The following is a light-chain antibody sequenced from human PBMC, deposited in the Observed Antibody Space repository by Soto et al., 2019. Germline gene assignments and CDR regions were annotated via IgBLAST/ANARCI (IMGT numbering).Light chain of an antibody. Sequence: DIVLTQSPGTLSLSPGDRATLSCRTSRFVSNYYVAWYQQRPGQAPRLLIYAASSRATDIPARFSGSGSGTDFTLTISRLEPEDFAVYYCQHYADSPPVFTFGPGTKV. CDR2: AAS. CDR3: QHYADSPPVFT. V-gene: IGKV3-20*01. CDR1: RFVSNYY. J-gene: IGKJ3*01.